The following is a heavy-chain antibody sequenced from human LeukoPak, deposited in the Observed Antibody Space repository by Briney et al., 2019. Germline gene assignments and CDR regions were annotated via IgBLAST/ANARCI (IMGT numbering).Heavy chain of an antibody. V-gene: IGHV3-21*01. Sequence: GGSLRLSCAASGFTFSSYSMNWVRQAPGKGLEWVSSISSSSSYIYYADSVKGRFTISRDNAKNSLYLQMNSLRAEDTAVYYRARCPLIAARPDYYYGMAVWGQGTTVTVSS. CDR3: ARCPLIAARPDYYYGMAV. D-gene: IGHD6-6*01. CDR2: ISSSSSYI. J-gene: IGHJ6*02. CDR1: GFTFSSYS.